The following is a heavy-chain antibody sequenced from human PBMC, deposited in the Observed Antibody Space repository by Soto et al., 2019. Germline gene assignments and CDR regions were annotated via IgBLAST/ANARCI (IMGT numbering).Heavy chain of an antibody. CDR2: ISYDGNVA. J-gene: IGHJ4*02. Sequence: QVQLVESGGGVVQPGRSLRLSCAASGFTFSNYGMHWVRQAPGKGLEWVIVISYDGNVAYYADSVKGRFTISRDNSKNTLYLQMNSLRTEDTAMYYCAKEGPITNWYFDYWGQGTLVPVSS. V-gene: IGHV3-30*18. D-gene: IGHD1-1*01. CDR1: GFTFSNYG. CDR3: AKEGPITNWYFDY.